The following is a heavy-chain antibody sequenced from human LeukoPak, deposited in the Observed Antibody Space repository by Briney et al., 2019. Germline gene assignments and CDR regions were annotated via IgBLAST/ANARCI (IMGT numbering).Heavy chain of an antibody. CDR3: AREEGLTMVVTPSAFDI. J-gene: IGHJ3*02. CDR2: ISSSGSTI. V-gene: IGHV3-11*01. CDR1: GFTFSDYY. Sequence: GGSLRLSRAASGFTFSDYYMSWIRQAPGKGLEWVSYISSSGSTIYYADSVKGRFTISRDNAKNSLFLQMNSLRAEDTAMYYCAREEGLTMVVTPSAFDIWGQGTMVTVSS. D-gene: IGHD4-23*01.